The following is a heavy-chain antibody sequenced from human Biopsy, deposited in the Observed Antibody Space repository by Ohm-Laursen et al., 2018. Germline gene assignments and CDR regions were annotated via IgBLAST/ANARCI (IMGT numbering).Heavy chain of an antibody. CDR2: ISSSGST. Sequence: SDTLSLTCTVSGDSLSTYYWSWIRQPAGKGLEWIGRISSSGSTNYNPSLRSRVTLSMDTSKRQFPLKMSFVTAADTAVYYCARWTPEYDSSRYYLDAFDIWGQGTKVTVSS. V-gene: IGHV4-4*07. J-gene: IGHJ3*02. CDR3: ARWTPEYDSSRYYLDAFDI. D-gene: IGHD3-22*01. CDR1: GDSLSTYY.